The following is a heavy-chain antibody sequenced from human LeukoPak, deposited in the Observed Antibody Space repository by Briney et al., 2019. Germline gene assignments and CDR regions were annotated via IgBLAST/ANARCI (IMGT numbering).Heavy chain of an antibody. V-gene: IGHV3-30*02. Sequence: GGSLRLSCAASGFTFNRYAMRWVRQAPGKGLEWVAFIQYDGSNKYYADSVKGRFTISRDNSKNTLYLQMNSLRAEDTAVYYCAKWYDAFDIWGQGTMVTVSS. J-gene: IGHJ3*02. CDR3: AKWYDAFDI. CDR1: GFTFNRYA. CDR2: IQYDGSNK. D-gene: IGHD2-15*01.